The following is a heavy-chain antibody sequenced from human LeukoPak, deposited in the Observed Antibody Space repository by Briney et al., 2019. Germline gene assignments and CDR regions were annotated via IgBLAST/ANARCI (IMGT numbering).Heavy chain of an antibody. CDR3: AISRGVNENWFDP. Sequence: KPSETLSLTCTVSGGSISSSTYYWGWIRQPPGKGLEWIGSIFYSGRTYYNPSLKSRVTMSVDTSKNQFSLRLSSVNAADTAVYYCAISRGVNENWFDPWGQGTLVTVSS. D-gene: IGHD3-10*01. J-gene: IGHJ5*02. CDR1: GGSISSSTYY. CDR2: IFYSGRT. V-gene: IGHV4-39*07.